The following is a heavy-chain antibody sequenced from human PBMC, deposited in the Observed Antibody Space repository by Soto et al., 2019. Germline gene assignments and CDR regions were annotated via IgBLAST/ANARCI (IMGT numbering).Heavy chain of an antibody. V-gene: IGHV1-69*13. CDR3: ARGTYYDSSGYPRGGDYYGMDV. CDR2: IIPIFGPA. J-gene: IGHJ6*02. Sequence: SVKVSCKASGGTFSSYAITWVRQAPGQGLEWMGGIIPIFGPANYAQKFQGRVTITADESTSTAYMELSSLRSEDTAVYYCARGTYYDSSGYPRGGDYYGMDVWGQGTMVTVSS. CDR1: GGTFSSYA. D-gene: IGHD3-22*01.